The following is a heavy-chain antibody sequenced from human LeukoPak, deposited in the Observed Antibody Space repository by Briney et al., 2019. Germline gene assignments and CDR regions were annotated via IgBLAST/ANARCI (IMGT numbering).Heavy chain of an antibody. D-gene: IGHD3-10*01. CDR2: ISAYNGNK. V-gene: IGHV1-18*01. Sequence: GASVSVSCRASGYTFTSYGISWVRQAPGQGLEWRGWISAYNGNKNYAQTLEGRVTIKRDTSTSTAYMELRSLRSDDTAVYYCARAGVRGVQDEDAFDIWGQGTMVTVSS. CDR3: ARAGVRGVQDEDAFDI. J-gene: IGHJ3*02. CDR1: GYTFTSYG.